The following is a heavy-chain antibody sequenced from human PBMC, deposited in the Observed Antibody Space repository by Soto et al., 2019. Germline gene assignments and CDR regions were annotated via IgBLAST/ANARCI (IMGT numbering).Heavy chain of an antibody. Sequence: EVQLVESGGGLVQPGGSRRLSCAASGFTFSSYWMTWVRQAPGKGLEWVANIKEDGSEKYYVDSVKGRFTISRDNAKNSVYLQMNSLRAEDTAVYYCADSGSYTDVWGKGTTVTVSS. J-gene: IGHJ6*03. D-gene: IGHD5-12*01. CDR2: IKEDGSEK. CDR1: GFTFSSYW. CDR3: ADSGSYTDV. V-gene: IGHV3-7*01.